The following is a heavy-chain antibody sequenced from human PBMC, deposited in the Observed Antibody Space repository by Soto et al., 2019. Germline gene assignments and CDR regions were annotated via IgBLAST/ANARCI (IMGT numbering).Heavy chain of an antibody. Sequence: EVQLLESGGGLVQPGGSLRLSCAASGFTFSSYAMSWVRQAPGKGLEWVSAISGSGGSTYYAASVKGRFTISRDNSKNTLYPQMNSLRAEDTAVYYCAKGQRVVVVVAADYWGQGTLVTVSS. J-gene: IGHJ4*02. CDR2: ISGSGGST. CDR3: AKGQRVVVVVAADY. CDR1: GFTFSSYA. D-gene: IGHD2-15*01. V-gene: IGHV3-23*01.